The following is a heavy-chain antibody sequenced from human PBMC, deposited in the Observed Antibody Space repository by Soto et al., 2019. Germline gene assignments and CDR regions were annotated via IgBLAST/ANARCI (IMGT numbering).Heavy chain of an antibody. CDR1: GFTFSSYW. Sequence: PGGSLRLSCAASGFTFSSYWMSWVRQAPGKGLEWVANIKQDGSEKYYVDSVKGRFTISRDNAKNSLYLQMNSLRAEDTAVYYCARDRGQLARPYYYYYGMDVWGQGTTVTVSS. V-gene: IGHV3-7*03. D-gene: IGHD6-6*01. CDR2: IKQDGSEK. CDR3: ARDRGQLARPYYYYYGMDV. J-gene: IGHJ6*02.